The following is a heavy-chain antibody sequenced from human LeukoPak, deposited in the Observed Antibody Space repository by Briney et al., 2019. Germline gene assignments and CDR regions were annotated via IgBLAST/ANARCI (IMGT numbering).Heavy chain of an antibody. CDR3: ARQLESPYNWFDP. CDR2: IYYSGST. V-gene: IGHV4-39*01. CDR1: GGSISSSSYY. D-gene: IGHD3-3*01. J-gene: IGHJ5*02. Sequence: SETLSLTCTVSGGSISSSSYYWGWIRQPPGKGLEWIGSIYYSGSTYYNPSLKSRATISVDTSKNQFSLKLSSVTAADTAVYYCARQLESPYNWFDPWGQGTLVTVSS.